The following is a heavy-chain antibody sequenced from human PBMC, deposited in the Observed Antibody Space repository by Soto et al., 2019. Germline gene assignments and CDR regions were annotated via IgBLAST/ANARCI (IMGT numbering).Heavy chain of an antibody. CDR3: WRAGTAPMLRHNWFDP. V-gene: IGHV3-21*04. CDR2: ITTSGSYI. Sequence: EVQLVESGGGLVKPGGSLRLSCAASGFTFSSYDMNWVRQAPGKGLEYVSSITTSGSYIYYGDSVRGRFTISRDNAKNPLFLEMDRLRSEGTAVYYCWRAGTAPMLRHNWFDPWGQGTLVTVSS. J-gene: IGHJ5*02. CDR1: GFTFSSYD. D-gene: IGHD1-1*01.